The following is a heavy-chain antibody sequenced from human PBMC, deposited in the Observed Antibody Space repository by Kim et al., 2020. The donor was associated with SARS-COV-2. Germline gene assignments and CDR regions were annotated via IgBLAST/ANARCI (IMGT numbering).Heavy chain of an antibody. CDR2: ISAYNGNT. V-gene: IGHV1-18*04. CDR3: ARDEGDCSSTSCYASWFDP. Sequence: ASVKVSCKASGYTFTSYGISWVRQAPEQGLEWMGWISAYNGNTNYAQKLQGRVTMTTDTSTSTAYMELRSLRSDDTAVYYCARDEGDCSSTSCYASWFDPWGQGTLVTISS. D-gene: IGHD2-2*01. J-gene: IGHJ5*02. CDR1: GYTFTSYG.